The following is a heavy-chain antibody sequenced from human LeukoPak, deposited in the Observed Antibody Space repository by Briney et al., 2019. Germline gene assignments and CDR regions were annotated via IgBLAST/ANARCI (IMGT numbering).Heavy chain of an antibody. CDR1: GFTFSRYG. CDR3: ARDYAIFGVVNSFDY. CDR2: ISYDGSNK. V-gene: IGHV3-30*19. J-gene: IGHJ4*02. D-gene: IGHD3-3*01. Sequence: GGPLRLSCAASGFTFSRYGLHWVRQAPGKGLEWVAVISYDGSNKYYADSVKGRFTISRDNSKNTLYLQMNSLRAEDTAVYYCARDYAIFGVVNSFDYWGQGTLVTVSS.